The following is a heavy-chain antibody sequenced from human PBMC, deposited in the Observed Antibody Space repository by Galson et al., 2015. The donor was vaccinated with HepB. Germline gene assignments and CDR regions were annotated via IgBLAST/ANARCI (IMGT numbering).Heavy chain of an antibody. CDR3: ARLGATDVLGAFDI. CDR1: GFTFSSYS. J-gene: IGHJ3*02. V-gene: IGHV3-48*04. Sequence: SLRLSCAASGFTFSSYSMNWVRQAPGKGLEWVSYISSSGSTIYYADSVKGRFTISRDNAKNSLYLQMNSLRAEDTAVYYCARLGATDVLGAFDIWGHGTMVTVSS. CDR2: ISSSGSTI. D-gene: IGHD1-26*01.